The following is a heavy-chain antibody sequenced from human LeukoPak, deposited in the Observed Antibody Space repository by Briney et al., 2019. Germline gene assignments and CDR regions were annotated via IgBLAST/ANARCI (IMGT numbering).Heavy chain of an antibody. D-gene: IGHD3-22*01. V-gene: IGHV3-53*01. Sequence: GGSLRLSCAASGFTVSSNCMSWVRQAPGKGLEWVSLIYSGGSTYYADSVKGRFTISRDNSKNTLYPQMNSLRAEDTAVYYCARGGDSSGSIRSAFDIWGQGTMVTVSS. CDR3: ARGGDSSGSIRSAFDI. J-gene: IGHJ3*02. CDR1: GFTVSSNC. CDR2: IYSGGST.